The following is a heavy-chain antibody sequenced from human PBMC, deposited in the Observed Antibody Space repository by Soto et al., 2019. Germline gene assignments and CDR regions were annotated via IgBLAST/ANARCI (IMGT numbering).Heavy chain of an antibody. D-gene: IGHD4-17*01. V-gene: IGHV3-13*01. CDR2: IGTAGDT. J-gene: IGHJ4*02. CDR1: GFTFSSYD. Sequence: SLRLSCAASGFTFSSYDMHWVRQATGKGLEWVSAIGTAGDTYYPGSVKGRFTISRENAKNSLYLQMNSLRAGDTAVYYCARDSDYGYLDYWGQGTLVTVSS. CDR3: ARDSDYGYLDY.